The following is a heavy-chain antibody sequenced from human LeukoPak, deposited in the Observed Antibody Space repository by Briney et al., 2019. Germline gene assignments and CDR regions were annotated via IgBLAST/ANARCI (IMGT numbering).Heavy chain of an antibody. CDR1: GFTFSSYV. Sequence: GGSLRLSCAASGFTFSSYVMNWVRQAPGKGLEWVSAISGSGGSTYYADSVKGRFTISRDNSKNTLSLQMNSLRAEDTAVYYCAKDTYSGYDYLIFDYWGQGTLVTVSS. CDR3: AKDTYSGYDYLIFDY. CDR2: ISGSGGST. J-gene: IGHJ4*02. D-gene: IGHD5-12*01. V-gene: IGHV3-23*01.